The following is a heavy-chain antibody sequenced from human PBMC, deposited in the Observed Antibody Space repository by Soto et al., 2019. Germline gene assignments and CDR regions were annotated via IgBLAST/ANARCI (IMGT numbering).Heavy chain of an antibody. CDR3: ARRQDIGVNDY. J-gene: IGHJ4*02. V-gene: IGHV2-5*02. Sequence: QITLKKSGPTLVKPTQTLTLTCTFSGFSLSTSGVGVGWIRQPPGKALEWLALIYWDDDKRYSPSLKSRLTITKDTAKNQWVLTMTNMDPVDPATYYCARRQDIGVNDYWGQGTLVTDSS. CDR2: IYWDDDK. D-gene: IGHD2-15*01. CDR1: GFSLSTSGVG.